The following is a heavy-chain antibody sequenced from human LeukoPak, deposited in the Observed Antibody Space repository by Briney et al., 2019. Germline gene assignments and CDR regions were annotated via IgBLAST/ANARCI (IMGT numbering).Heavy chain of an antibody. Sequence: GGSLRLSCAASGFTFSSYAMHWVRQAPGKGLEWVAVISYDGGNKYYADSVKGRFTISRDNSKNTLYLQMNSLRAEDTAVYYCARLHYEILTGHPAFDFWGQGTLVTVSS. CDR3: ARLHYEILTGHPAFDF. CDR1: GFTFSSYA. CDR2: ISYDGGNK. D-gene: IGHD3-9*01. J-gene: IGHJ4*02. V-gene: IGHV3-30-3*01.